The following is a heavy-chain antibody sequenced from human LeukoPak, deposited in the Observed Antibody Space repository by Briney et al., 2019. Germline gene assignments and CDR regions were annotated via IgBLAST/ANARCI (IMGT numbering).Heavy chain of an antibody. CDR2: INTDGSST. V-gene: IGHV3-74*01. CDR3: ARDGYNYYMDV. CDR1: GFTFSSYW. J-gene: IGHJ6*03. Sequence: GGSLRLSCAASGFTFSSYWMHWVRQAPGKGLVWVSRINTDGSSTSYADCVKGRFTISRGNAKNTLYLQMNSLRAEDTAVYYCARDGYNYYMDVWGKGTTVTVS.